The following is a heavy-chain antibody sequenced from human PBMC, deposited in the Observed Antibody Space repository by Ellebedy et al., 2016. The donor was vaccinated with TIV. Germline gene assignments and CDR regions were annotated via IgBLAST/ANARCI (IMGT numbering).Heavy chain of an antibody. CDR3: ARSAAMVDFDL. V-gene: IGHV5-51*01. CDR2: IHPGDSDT. CDR1: GYTFTNYW. J-gene: IGHJ4*02. Sequence: GESLKISCMGSGYTFTNYWIAWVRQMPGKGLEWMGIIHPGDSDTRYSPSFQGQVTISADKSITTVYLQWSSLKAADTAMYYCARSAAMVDFDLWGQGTLVTVSS. D-gene: IGHD5-18*01.